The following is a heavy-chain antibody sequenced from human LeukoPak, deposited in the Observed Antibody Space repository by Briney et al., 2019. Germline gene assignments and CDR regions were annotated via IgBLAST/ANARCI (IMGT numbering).Heavy chain of an antibody. J-gene: IGHJ4*02. D-gene: IGHD2-2*03. Sequence: GTLSLTCAVSGGSISSSNWWSWVRQPPGKGLEWVGRFKSKTDGGTIDYAAPVKGRFTISRDDAKNTLYLQMNSLKTEDTAVYYCRSNYDYWGQGTLVTVSS. CDR2: FKSKTDGGTI. CDR1: GGSISSSNW. V-gene: IGHV3-15*01. CDR3: RSNYDY.